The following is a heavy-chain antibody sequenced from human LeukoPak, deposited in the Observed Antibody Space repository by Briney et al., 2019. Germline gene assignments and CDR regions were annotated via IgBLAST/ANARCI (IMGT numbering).Heavy chain of an antibody. J-gene: IGHJ6*03. CDR2: IITIFSTA. CDR1: GDTFSSYT. V-gene: IGHV1-69*06. Sequence: GASVKLSCTASGDTFSSYTISWVRQAPGQGLEWMGGIITIFSTAYYAHKFKGRVTITADKSTSTAYMELSSLRSEDTAVYYRARSFFLTHRRNSDSYLPILYYMDVWGKGTTVTISS. CDR3: ARSFFLTHRRNSDSYLPILYYMDV. D-gene: IGHD2-21*02.